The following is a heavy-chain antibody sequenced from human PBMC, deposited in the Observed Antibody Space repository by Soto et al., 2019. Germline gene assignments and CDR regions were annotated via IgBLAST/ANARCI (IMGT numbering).Heavy chain of an antibody. CDR2: LSRGGGTT. D-gene: IGHD1-1*01. V-gene: IGHV3-23*01. CDR1: GFTFSSHG. Sequence: EAQLLESGGDWAQPGGSLRLSCAASGFTFSSHGMSWVRQAPGKGLEWIAGLSRGGGTTYYADSANGGCTISTDNAKNTLDLTMNSLKVEATALYYCAKDGQSRTDVFDVWGQGTMVTVSS. CDR3: AKDGQSRTDVFDV. J-gene: IGHJ3*01.